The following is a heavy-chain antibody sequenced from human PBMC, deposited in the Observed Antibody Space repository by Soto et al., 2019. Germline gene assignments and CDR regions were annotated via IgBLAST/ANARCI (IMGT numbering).Heavy chain of an antibody. CDR2: ISAYNGNT. V-gene: IGHV1-18*01. CDR3: AREARTYTGSIRHLDY. J-gene: IGHJ4*02. Sequence: ASVKVSCKASGYTFTSYGISWVRQAPGQGLEWMGWISAYNGNTNYAQKLQGRVTMTTDTSTSTAYMELRSLRSDDTAVYYCAREARTYTGSIRHLDYWGPGTLVTVSS. CDR1: GYTFTSYG. D-gene: IGHD1-26*01.